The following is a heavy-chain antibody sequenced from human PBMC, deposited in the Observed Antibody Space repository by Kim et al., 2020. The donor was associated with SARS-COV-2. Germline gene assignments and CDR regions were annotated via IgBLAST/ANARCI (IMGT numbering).Heavy chain of an antibody. V-gene: IGHV1-18*04. CDR3: ALNPRTVTPWGWFDP. D-gene: IGHD2-21*02. J-gene: IGHJ5*02. CDR2: ISAYNGNT. CDR1: GYTFTSYG. Sequence: ASVKVSCKASGYTFTSYGISWVRQAPGQGLEWMGWISAYNGNTNYAQKLQGRVTMTTDTSTSTAYMELRSLRSDDTAVYYCALNPRTVTPWGWFDPWGQGTLVTVSS.